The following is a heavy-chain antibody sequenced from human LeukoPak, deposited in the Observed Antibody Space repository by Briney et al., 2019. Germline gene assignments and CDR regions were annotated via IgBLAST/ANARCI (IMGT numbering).Heavy chain of an antibody. Sequence: GGSLRLSCAGPGFMFHDYAIHWVRQAPGKGLEWVSLISGDGGSTFYADSVKGRFTISRDNSKNSLYLQMNSLRSDDTALYYCARESESSGWYDYWGQGTLVPVSS. CDR1: GFMFHDYA. V-gene: IGHV3-43*02. CDR3: ARESESSGWYDY. D-gene: IGHD6-19*01. CDR2: ISGDGGST. J-gene: IGHJ4*02.